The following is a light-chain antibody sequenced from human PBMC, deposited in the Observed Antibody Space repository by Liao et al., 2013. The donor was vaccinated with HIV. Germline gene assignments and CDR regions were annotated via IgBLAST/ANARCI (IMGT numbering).Light chain of an antibody. CDR1: NIGSKS. CDR2: YDS. V-gene: IGLV3-21*01. J-gene: IGLJ1*01. CDR3: QAWDSSTASYV. Sequence: SYVLTQPPSVSVAPGKTARITCGGNNIGSKSVHWYQQKPGQAPVLVIYYDSDRPSGIPERFSGSNSGNTATLTISRVEAGDEADYYCQAWDSSTASYVFGTGTKVTVL.